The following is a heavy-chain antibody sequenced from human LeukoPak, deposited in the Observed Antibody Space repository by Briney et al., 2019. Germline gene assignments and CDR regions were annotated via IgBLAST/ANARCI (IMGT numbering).Heavy chain of an antibody. J-gene: IGHJ4*02. CDR1: GGSITSSSYY. CDR3: ARSARIAARPQNFDY. CDR2: IYNGEST. Sequence: KPSETLSLTCTVSGGSITSSSYYWGWIRQPPGKGLEWIGNIYNGESTYYNPSLKSRLTISVDTSKNQFSLKLWSVTAADTAVYFCARSARIAARPQNFDYWGQGTLVPVSS. V-gene: IGHV4-39*01. D-gene: IGHD6-6*01.